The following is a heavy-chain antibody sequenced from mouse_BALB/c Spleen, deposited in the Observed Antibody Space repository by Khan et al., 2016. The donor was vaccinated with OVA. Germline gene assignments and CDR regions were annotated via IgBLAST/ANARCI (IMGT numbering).Heavy chain of an antibody. J-gene: IGHJ2*01. CDR3: ARRGRTKN. CDR2: INSNGGST. CDR1: GFTFRSYG. Sequence: EVELVESGGGLVQPGGSLKLSCAASGFTFRSYGMSWVRQTPDKRLELVASINSNGGSTYYPDSVKGRFTISRDIAKNTLYLQMSSLKSEDTAMYYCARRGRTKNWGQGTTLTVSS. V-gene: IGHV5-6-3*01.